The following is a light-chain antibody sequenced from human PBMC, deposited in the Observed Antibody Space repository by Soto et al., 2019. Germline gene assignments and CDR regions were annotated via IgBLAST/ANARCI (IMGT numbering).Light chain of an antibody. CDR1: HSISRC. J-gene: IGKJ1*01. CDR2: KSS. CDR3: HQYNSA. Sequence: IQMTQSPSTLSASVGDTATITCRASHSISRCMAWYQHKPGKATQRLIYKSSSLESGVPARFSGSGSGTDITLTISSLQPDDFATYYCHQYNSAFGQGTKVEVK. V-gene: IGKV1-5*03.